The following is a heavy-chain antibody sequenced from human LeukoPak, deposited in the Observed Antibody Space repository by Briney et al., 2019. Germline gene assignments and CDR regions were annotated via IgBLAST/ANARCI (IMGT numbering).Heavy chain of an antibody. V-gene: IGHV3-7*01. CDR2: INQNGGEK. CDR3: ARDPLTPYDYYMDV. Sequence: PGGSLRLSCAASGFTFSSYGMHWVRQAPGKGLEWVANINQNGGEKYYVDSVKGRFTISKDNAENSLYLQMNSLRAEDTAVYYCARDPLTPYDYYMDVWGKGTTVTVSS. J-gene: IGHJ6*03. CDR1: GFTFSSYG. D-gene: IGHD2-15*01.